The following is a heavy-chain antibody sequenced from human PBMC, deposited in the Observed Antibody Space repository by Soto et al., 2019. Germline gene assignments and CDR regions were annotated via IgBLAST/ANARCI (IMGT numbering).Heavy chain of an antibody. V-gene: IGHV3-66*01. CDR1: GFTVSSNY. CDR2: IYSDGSR. Sequence: GGSLRLSCAASGFTVSSNYMSWVRQAPGKGLEWVSVIYSDGSRYYADSVKGRFTISRDNSKNTLYLQMNSLRVEDTAVYYCARDRVTMVRGVISQYYFDYWGQGTLVTVSS. CDR3: ARDRVTMVRGVISQYYFDY. J-gene: IGHJ4*02. D-gene: IGHD3-10*01.